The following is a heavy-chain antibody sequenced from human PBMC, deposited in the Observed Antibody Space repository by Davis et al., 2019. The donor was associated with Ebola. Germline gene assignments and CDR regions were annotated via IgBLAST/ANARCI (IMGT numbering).Heavy chain of an antibody. CDR3: TGTVTTIDY. V-gene: IGHV3-15*07. CDR2: FKSKTDGGTT. J-gene: IGHJ4*02. Sequence: GESLKISCAASGFTFSNAWMNWVRQAPGKGLEWVGRFKSKTDGGTTDYAAPVKGRFTISRDDSKNTAYLQMNNLKTEDTAVYYCTGTVTTIDYWGQGTLVTVSS. CDR1: GFTFSNAW. D-gene: IGHD4-17*01.